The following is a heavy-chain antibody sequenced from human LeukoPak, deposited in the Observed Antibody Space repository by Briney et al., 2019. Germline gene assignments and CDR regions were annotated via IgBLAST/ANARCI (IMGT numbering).Heavy chain of an antibody. D-gene: IGHD2-2*01. CDR3: ARVLSTRYCSSTSCYYPRFPRYYYGMDV. CDR2: MNPNSGNT. J-gene: IGHJ6*02. V-gene: IGHV1-8*01. CDR1: GYTFTSYD. Sequence: ASVKVSCKASGYTFTSYDINWVRQATGQGLEWRGWMNPNSGNTGYAQKFQGRVTMTRNTSISTAYMELRSLRSEDTAVYYCARVLSTRYCSSTSCYYPRFPRYYYGMDVWGQGTTVTVPS.